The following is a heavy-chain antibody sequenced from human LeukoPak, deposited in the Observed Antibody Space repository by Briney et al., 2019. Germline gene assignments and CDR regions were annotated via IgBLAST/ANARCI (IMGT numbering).Heavy chain of an antibody. CDR3: AREERNYVWGSYRYLRWFDP. CDR2: INYSGST. CDR1: GGSISNTFYY. V-gene: IGHV4-39*07. J-gene: IGHJ5*02. D-gene: IGHD3-16*02. Sequence: SETLSLTCTVSGGSISNTFYYWGWIRQPPGKGLEWIGRINYSGSTYYNPSLKSRVTISIDTSKNQFSLKLSSVTAADTAVYYCAREERNYVWGSYRYLRWFDPWGQGTLVTVSS.